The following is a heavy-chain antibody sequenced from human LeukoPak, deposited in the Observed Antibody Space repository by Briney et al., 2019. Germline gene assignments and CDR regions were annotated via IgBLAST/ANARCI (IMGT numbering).Heavy chain of an antibody. V-gene: IGHV3-30*01. Sequence: GRSLRLSCAASGFTFSSYAMHWVRQAPGKGLEWVAVISYDGSNNYYADSVKGRFTISRDNSKNTLYLQMNSLRAEDTAVYYCARDSLDGWELLRLEVAAFDIWGQGTMVTVSS. CDR3: ARDSLDGWELLRLEVAAFDI. CDR1: GFTFSSYA. J-gene: IGHJ3*02. D-gene: IGHD1-26*01. CDR2: ISYDGSNN.